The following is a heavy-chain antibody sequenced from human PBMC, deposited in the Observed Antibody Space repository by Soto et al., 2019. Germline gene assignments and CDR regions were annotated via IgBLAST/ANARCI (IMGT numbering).Heavy chain of an antibody. V-gene: IGHV3-21*01. CDR1: GFTFSSYS. CDR3: ARVQWGYYYGMDV. CDR2: ISSSSSYI. J-gene: IGHJ6*02. Sequence: GGSQRLSCAASGFTFSSYSMNWVRQAPGKGLEWVSSISSSSSYIYYADSVKGRFTISRDNAKNSLYLQMNSLRAEDTAVYYCARVQWGYYYGMDVWGQGTTVTVSS. D-gene: IGHD1-26*01.